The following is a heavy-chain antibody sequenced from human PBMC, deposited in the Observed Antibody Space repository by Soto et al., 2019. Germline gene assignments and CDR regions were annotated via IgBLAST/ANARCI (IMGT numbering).Heavy chain of an antibody. Sequence: QVQLVQSGAEVKKPGASVKVSCKASGYTFTYYAISWVRQAPGQGLEWMGWISPYSHNTNYAQKLQGRVTMTTDTVTNTAYMELRSLRSDDTAVYYCARDNRLNPSFYGMDVWGQGTTVTVSS. D-gene: IGHD3-16*02. CDR2: ISPYSHNT. V-gene: IGHV1-18*01. CDR3: ARDNRLNPSFYGMDV. J-gene: IGHJ6*02. CDR1: GYTFTYYA.